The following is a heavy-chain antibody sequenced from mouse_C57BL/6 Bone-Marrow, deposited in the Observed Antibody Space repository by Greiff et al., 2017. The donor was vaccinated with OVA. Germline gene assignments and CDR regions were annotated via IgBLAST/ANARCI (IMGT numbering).Heavy chain of an antibody. CDR3: ARDGTTVVPYRYCDV. Sequence: QVQLQQPGAELVMPGASVKLSCKASGYTFTSYWMHWVKQRPGQGLEWIGEIDPSDSYTYYTQKFKGKFTLTVDKSSSTAYLQLSRLTSEDSAVYYCARDGTTVVPYRYCDVWGTGTTVTVSA. CDR1: GYTFTSYW. D-gene: IGHD1-1*01. V-gene: IGHV1-69*01. J-gene: IGHJ1*03. CDR2: IDPSDSYT.